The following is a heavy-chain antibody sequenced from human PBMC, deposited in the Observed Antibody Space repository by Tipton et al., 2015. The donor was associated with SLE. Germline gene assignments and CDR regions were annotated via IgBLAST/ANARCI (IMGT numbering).Heavy chain of an antibody. CDR1: GASISTDNYY. Sequence: PGLVKPSQTLSLTCTVSGASISTDNYYWSWIRQPAGKGLEWVGRIYTSGSTNYNPSLKSRVTISVDTSKNQFSLKLSSVTAADTAVYYCARGDPTYGSGSYSFDYWGQGTLVTVSS. V-gene: IGHV4-61*02. D-gene: IGHD3-10*01. CDR2: IYTSGST. CDR3: ARGDPTYGSGSYSFDY. J-gene: IGHJ4*02.